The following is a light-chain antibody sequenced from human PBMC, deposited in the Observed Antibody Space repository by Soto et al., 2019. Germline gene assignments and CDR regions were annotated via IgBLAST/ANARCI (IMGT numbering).Light chain of an antibody. CDR3: QQASSFPWT. V-gene: IGKV1-12*01. Sequence: IQMTQSPSTLSASVGDRVTITCRASHNIERWMAWYQQKPGKAPSLLIFDASTLHSGVPSRFSGSGSGTEFTLTITSLQAEDSATYYCQQASSFPWTFGQGTKVDIK. CDR2: DAS. J-gene: IGKJ1*01. CDR1: HNIERW.